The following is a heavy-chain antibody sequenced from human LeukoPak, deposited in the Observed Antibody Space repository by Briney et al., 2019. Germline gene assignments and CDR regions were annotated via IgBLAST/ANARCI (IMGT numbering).Heavy chain of an antibody. Sequence: GGSLRLSCAASGSTFSSYSMNWVRQAPGKGLEWVSPISSSSSYIYYADSVKGRFTISRDNAKNSLYLQMNSLRAEDTAVYYCARGSSSTYGMDVWGQGTTVTVSS. J-gene: IGHJ6*02. CDR1: GSTFSSYS. D-gene: IGHD2-2*01. V-gene: IGHV3-21*01. CDR2: ISSSSSYI. CDR3: ARGSSSTYGMDV.